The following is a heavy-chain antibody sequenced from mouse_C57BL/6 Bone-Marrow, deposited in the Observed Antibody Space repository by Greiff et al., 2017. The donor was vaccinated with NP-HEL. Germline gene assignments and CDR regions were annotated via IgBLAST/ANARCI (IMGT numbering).Heavy chain of an antibody. D-gene: IGHD2-5*01. CDR3: VRQTYSNLDY. J-gene: IGHJ2*01. CDR1: GFSFNTYA. Sequence: DVKLVESGGGLVQPKGSLKLSCAASGFSFNTYAMNWVRQAPGKGLEWVARIRSKSNNYATYYADSVKDRFTISRDDSESMLYLQMNNLKTEDTAMYYCVRQTYSNLDYWGQGTTLTVSS. CDR2: IRSKSNNYAT. V-gene: IGHV10-1*01.